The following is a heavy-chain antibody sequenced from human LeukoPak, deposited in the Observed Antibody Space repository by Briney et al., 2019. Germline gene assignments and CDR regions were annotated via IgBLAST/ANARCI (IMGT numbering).Heavy chain of an antibody. CDR3: ARRHVDHGADH. V-gene: IGHV1-2*02. CDR1: GYTFTGYY. J-gene: IGHJ5*02. CDR2: INPNSGGT. D-gene: IGHD4/OR15-4a*01. Sequence: ASVKVSCKASGYTFTGYYMHWVRQAPGQGLEWMGWINPNSGGTNYAQKFQGRVTMTTDPSTSTAYLELRSLRFDDTAVYYCARRHVDHGADHWGQGTLVTVSS.